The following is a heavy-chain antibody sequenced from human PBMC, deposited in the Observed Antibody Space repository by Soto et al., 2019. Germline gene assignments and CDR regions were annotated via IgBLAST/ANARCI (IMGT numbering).Heavy chain of an antibody. CDR2: ISSSSSTI. J-gene: IGHJ4*02. CDR1: GFIFSTYS. D-gene: IGHD3-22*01. V-gene: IGHV3-48*01. CDR3: ERRTYYYDSSGPPAY. Sequence: GGSLRLSCAASGFIFSTYSMNWVRQGPGKGLEWVSYISSSSSTIFYTDSVKGRFTVSRDNAKNSLYLQMNSLRAEDTAVYYCERRTYYYDSSGPPAYWGQRTLVRVSS.